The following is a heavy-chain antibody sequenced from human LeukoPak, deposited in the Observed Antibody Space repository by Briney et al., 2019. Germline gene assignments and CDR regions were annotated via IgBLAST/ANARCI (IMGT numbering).Heavy chain of an antibody. D-gene: IGHD3-3*01. CDR2: IIPIFGTA. V-gene: IGHV1-69*13. CDR1: GGTFSSYA. J-gene: IGHJ6*02. Sequence: GASVKVSCKASGGTFSSYAISWVRQAPGQGLEWMGGIIPIFGTANYAQKFQGRVTITADESTSTAYMELSSLRSEDTAVYYCARISDDFWSGYYTPDYYYCGMDVWGQGTTVTVSS. CDR3: ARISDDFWSGYYTPDYYYCGMDV.